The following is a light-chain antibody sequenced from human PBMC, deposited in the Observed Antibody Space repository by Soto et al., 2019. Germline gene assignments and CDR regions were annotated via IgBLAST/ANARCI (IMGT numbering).Light chain of an antibody. V-gene: IGKV3-11*01. CDR2: DAS. Sequence: EIVLTQSPATLSLSPGERATLSCRASQSVSSYLAWYQQKPGQAPRLPIYDASNRATGIPARFSGSGSGTDFTLTISSLEPEDFAVYYCQQRSNWPLTLGGGTKVEIK. CDR3: QQRSNWPLT. CDR1: QSVSSY. J-gene: IGKJ4*01.